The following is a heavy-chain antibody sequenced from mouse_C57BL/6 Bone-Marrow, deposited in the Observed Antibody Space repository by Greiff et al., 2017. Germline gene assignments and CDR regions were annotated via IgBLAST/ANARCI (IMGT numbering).Heavy chain of an antibody. D-gene: IGHD2-4*01. Sequence: DVMLVESGGGLVQPGGSLKLSCAASGFTFSDYGMAWVRQAPRKGPEWVAFISNLAYSIYYADTVTGRFTISRENAKNTLYLEMSSLRSEDTAMYYCARQGNYDYTWFAYWGQGTLVTVSA. CDR1: GFTFSDYG. V-gene: IGHV5-15*01. CDR3: ARQGNYDYTWFAY. CDR2: ISNLAYSI. J-gene: IGHJ3*01.